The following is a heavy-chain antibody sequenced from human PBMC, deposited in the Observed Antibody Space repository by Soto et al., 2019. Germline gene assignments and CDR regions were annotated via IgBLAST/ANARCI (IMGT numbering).Heavy chain of an antibody. V-gene: IGHV1-18*01. Sequence: QVQLVQSGAEVKETGASVKVSCKASGYTFTTYGVSWVRQAPGQGREWMGWINSYNGNTRDAKTFQGRITMTTDTSTSTAYMELRSLASDDTAVYFCARDLAWVCGSGSCSSKEPDNGMDVWGQGTTVTVSS. J-gene: IGHJ6*02. CDR1: GYTFTTYG. D-gene: IGHD5-12*01. CDR3: ARDLAWVCGSGSCSSKEPDNGMDV. CDR2: INSYNGNT.